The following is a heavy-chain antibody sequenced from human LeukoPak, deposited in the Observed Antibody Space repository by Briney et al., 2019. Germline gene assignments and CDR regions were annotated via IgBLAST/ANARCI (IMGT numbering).Heavy chain of an antibody. J-gene: IGHJ6*02. CDR1: GGSISSYY. CDR3: ARGDGVYGHYYYYYGMDV. V-gene: IGHV4-59*01. D-gene: IGHD5/OR15-5a*01. CDR2: IYYSGST. Sequence: PSETLSLTCTVSGGSISSYYWSWIRQPPGKGLEWIGYIYYSGSTNYNPSLKSRVTISIDTSKNQFSLKLSSVTAADTAVYYCARGDGVYGHYYYYYGMDVWGQGTTVTVSS.